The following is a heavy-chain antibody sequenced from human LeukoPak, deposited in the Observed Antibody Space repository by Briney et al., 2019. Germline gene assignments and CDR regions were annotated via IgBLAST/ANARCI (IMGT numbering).Heavy chain of an antibody. Sequence: PSETLSLTCTVSGGSISSSSYNWGWIRQPPGKGLEWIGSVYYSGSTYYNPSLKSRVTMSVDTSKNQFSLKLSSVTAADTAVYYCARKHRSGWYFDYWGQGTLVTVSS. CDR3: ARKHRSGWYFDY. V-gene: IGHV4-39*01. CDR2: VYYSGST. J-gene: IGHJ4*02. CDR1: GGSISSSSYN. D-gene: IGHD6-19*01.